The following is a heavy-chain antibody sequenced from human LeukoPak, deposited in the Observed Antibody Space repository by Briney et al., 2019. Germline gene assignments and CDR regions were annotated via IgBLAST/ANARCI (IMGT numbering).Heavy chain of an antibody. CDR2: FYLGVSDT. CDR1: GYIFTSYW. V-gene: IGHV5-51*07. CDR3: ASHVVAVAATSFFAC. D-gene: IGHD6-19*01. Sequence: GGSLQICCECSGYIFTSYWIGGGHQVPGKGGEGMEIFYLGVSDTRSSPTFTGQVTISAAKSTSTSYLQWSSLKASHTAMYYCASHVVAVAATSFFACWGQGTLVTVSS. J-gene: IGHJ4*02.